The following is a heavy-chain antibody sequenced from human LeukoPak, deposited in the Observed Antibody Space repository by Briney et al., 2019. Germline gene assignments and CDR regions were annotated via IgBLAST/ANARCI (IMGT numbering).Heavy chain of an antibody. CDR3: AKTYCSSATCYVATGGY. CDR1: GYTFTGYY. D-gene: IGHD2-2*01. CDR2: INPNSGGT. J-gene: IGHJ4*01. Sequence: ASVMVSRKASGYTFTGYYMHWVRQAPGQGLEWMGWINPNSGGTNYAQKFQGRVTMTRDTSISTAYMELSSLRSDDTAVYYCAKTYCSSATCYVATGGYWGHVNPVTVSS. V-gene: IGHV1-2*02.